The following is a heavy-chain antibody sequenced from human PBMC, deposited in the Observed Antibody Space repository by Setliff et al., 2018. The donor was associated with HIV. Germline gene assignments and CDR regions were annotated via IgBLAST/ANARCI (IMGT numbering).Heavy chain of an antibody. J-gene: IGHJ6*03. D-gene: IGHD4-17*01. CDR3: ARVIDYGVLYWSYYMDV. CDR1: GYTLTNYG. CDR2: ISADNGDT. Sequence: GASVKVSCKASGYTLTNYGISWVRQAPGQGLEWMGWISADNGDTNYPQKLQGRVTMTTDTSTSTAYMELRSLRSDDTAVYYCARVIDYGVLYWSYYMDVWGKGTTVTVS. V-gene: IGHV1-18*01.